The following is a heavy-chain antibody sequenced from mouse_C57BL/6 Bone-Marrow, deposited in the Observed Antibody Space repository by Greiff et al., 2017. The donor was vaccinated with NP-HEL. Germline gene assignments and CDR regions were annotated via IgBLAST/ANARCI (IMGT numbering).Heavy chain of an antibody. V-gene: IGHV7-3*01. CDR3: ARYIRTFFDY. CDR1: GFTFTDYY. CDR2: IRNKANGYTT. J-gene: IGHJ2*01. Sequence: EVKVVESGGGLVQPGGSLSLSCAASGFTFTDYYMSWVRQPPGKALEWLGFIRNKANGYTTEYSASVKDRFTISRDNSQSILYLQMNALRAEDSATYYCARYIRTFFDYWGQGTTLTVSS.